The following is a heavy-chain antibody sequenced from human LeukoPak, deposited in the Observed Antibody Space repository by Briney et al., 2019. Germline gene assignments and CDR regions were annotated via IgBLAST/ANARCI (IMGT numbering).Heavy chain of an antibody. CDR3: ATPYPREYCSSTTCYFNY. V-gene: IGHV5-51*01. CDR2: IYPNDSDT. CDR1: GYSFATYW. D-gene: IGHD2-2*01. J-gene: IGHJ4*02. Sequence: GESLKISCKVSGYSFATYWIGWVRQMPGKGLEWMGIIYPNDSDTRYSPSFQGQVTISADKSISTAYLQWSSLKASDTAMYYCATPYPREYCSSTTCYFNYWGQGTLVTVSS.